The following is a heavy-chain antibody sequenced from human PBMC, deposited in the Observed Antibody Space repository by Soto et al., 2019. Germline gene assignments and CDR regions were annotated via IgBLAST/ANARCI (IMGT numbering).Heavy chain of an antibody. Sequence: GASVKLSCKVSGYTLTELSIHRVRQAPGKGLEWMGGFDPEDGETIYAQKFQGRVTMTEDTSTDTAYMELSSLRSEDTAVYYCATDISSGFEYYFDYWGQGTLVTVSS. CDR2: FDPEDGET. J-gene: IGHJ4*02. D-gene: IGHD6-19*01. CDR3: ATDISSGFEYYFDY. CDR1: GYTLTELS. V-gene: IGHV1-24*01.